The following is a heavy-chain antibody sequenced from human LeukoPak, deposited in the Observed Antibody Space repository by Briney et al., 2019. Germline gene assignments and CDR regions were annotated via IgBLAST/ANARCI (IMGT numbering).Heavy chain of an antibody. Sequence: GGSLRLSCAASGFTFSSYGMHWVRQAPGKGLEWVAVIWYDGSNKYYADSVKGRFTISSDNSKNTLYLQMNSLRAEDTAVYYCAREDLYYYDSSGYLYWGQGTLVTVSS. V-gene: IGHV3-33*01. CDR1: GFTFSSYG. J-gene: IGHJ4*02. CDR2: IWYDGSNK. CDR3: AREDLYYYDSSGYLY. D-gene: IGHD3-22*01.